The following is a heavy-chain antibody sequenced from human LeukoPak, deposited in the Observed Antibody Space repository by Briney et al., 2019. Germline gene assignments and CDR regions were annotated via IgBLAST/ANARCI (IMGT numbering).Heavy chain of an antibody. V-gene: IGHV1-2*02. CDR1: GYTFTGYY. Sequence: ASVKVSCKASGYTFTGYYMHWVRQAPGQGLEWMGWINPNSGGTNYAQKFQGRVTMTRDTSISTAYMELSSLRSEDTAVYYCATATYYYGSGSYYNPPDYYYYYMDVWGKGTTVTVSS. CDR3: ATATYYYGSGSYYNPPDYYYYYMDV. D-gene: IGHD3-10*01. J-gene: IGHJ6*03. CDR2: INPNSGGT.